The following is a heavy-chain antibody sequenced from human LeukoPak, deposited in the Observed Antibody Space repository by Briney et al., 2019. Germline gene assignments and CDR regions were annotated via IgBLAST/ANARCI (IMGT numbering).Heavy chain of an antibody. D-gene: IGHD6-13*01. CDR3: ARDLGYSSSWPSLFDY. CDR1: GFTFSSYA. Sequence: PGGSLRLSCAASGFTFSSYAMHWVRQAPGKGLEWVAVISYDGSNKYYADSVKGRFTISRDNSKNTLYLQMNSLRAEDTAVYYCARDLGYSSSWPSLFDYWGQGTLVTVSS. CDR2: ISYDGSNK. J-gene: IGHJ4*02. V-gene: IGHV3-30-3*01.